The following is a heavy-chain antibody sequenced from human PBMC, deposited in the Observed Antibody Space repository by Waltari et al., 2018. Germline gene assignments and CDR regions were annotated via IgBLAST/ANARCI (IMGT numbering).Heavy chain of an antibody. CDR3: ATYIGASVGTAAFDV. Sequence: QLQLQESGPRLVRPSETLTLTCLVSGVSITSNSHYWACIRQSPGQGLEWIGTVSYNGTTYISPSLKSRVSVPRDTSKNQVSLILGSVTAADMAVYYCATYIGASVGTAAFDVWGQGTMVTVSS. CDR2: VSYNGTT. V-gene: IGHV4-39*01. D-gene: IGHD5-12*01. J-gene: IGHJ3*01. CDR1: GVSITSNSHY.